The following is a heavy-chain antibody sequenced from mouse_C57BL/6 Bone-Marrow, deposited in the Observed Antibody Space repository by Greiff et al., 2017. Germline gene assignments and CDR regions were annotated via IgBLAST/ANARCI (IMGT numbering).Heavy chain of an antibody. Sequence: DVQLVESEGGLVQPGSSMKLSCTASGFTFSDYYMAWVRQVPEKGLEWVANINYDGSSTYYLDSLKSRFIISRDNAKNILYLQMSSLKSEDTATYYCARIFLCGFAYWGQGTLVTVSA. CDR3: ARIFLCGFAY. CDR2: INYDGSST. J-gene: IGHJ3*01. D-gene: IGHD2-3*01. CDR1: GFTFSDYY. V-gene: IGHV5-16*01.